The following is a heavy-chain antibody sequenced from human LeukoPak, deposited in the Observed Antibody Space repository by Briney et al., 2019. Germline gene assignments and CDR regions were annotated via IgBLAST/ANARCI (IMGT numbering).Heavy chain of an antibody. D-gene: IGHD2-2*01. V-gene: IGHV4-34*01. J-gene: IGHJ6*02. CDR2: INHSGST. Sequence: ESSETLSLTCAVYGGSFSGYYWSWIRQPPGKGLKWIGEINHSGSTNYNPSLKSRVTISVDTSKNQFSLKLSSVTAADTAVYYCARVYSSTSCFDVWGQGTTVTVSS. CDR3: ARVYSSTSCFDV. CDR1: GGSFSGYY.